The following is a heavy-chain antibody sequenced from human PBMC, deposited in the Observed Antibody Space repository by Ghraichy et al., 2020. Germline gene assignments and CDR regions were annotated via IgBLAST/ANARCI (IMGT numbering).Heavy chain of an antibody. D-gene: IGHD2/OR15-2a*01. CDR1: GSTFRSYG. V-gene: IGHV3-33*06. CDR2: IFYDGSEK. J-gene: IGHJ4*02. Sequence: SLRLSCAASGSTFRSYGMHWVRQAPGKGPEWVAVIFYDGSEKYYADSVKGRFTISRDNSKNMLYLQMDSLSVDDTAVYYCAKDRGDFLYDYWGQGTLVIVSS. CDR3: AKDRGDFLYDY.